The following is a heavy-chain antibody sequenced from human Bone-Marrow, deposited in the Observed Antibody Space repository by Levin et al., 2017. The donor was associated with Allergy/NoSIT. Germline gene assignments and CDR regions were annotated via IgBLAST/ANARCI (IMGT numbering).Heavy chain of an antibody. J-gene: IGHJ4*02. V-gene: IGHV3-33*01. CDR2: IWYDGSNK. CDR3: ARDPVPVSGYYFYYFDY. CDR1: GFTFSSYG. Sequence: GGSLRLSCAASGFTFSSYGMHWVRQAPGKGLEWVAVIWYDGSNKYYADSVKGRFTISRDNSKNTLYLQMNSLRAEDTAVYYCARDPVPVSGYYFYYFDYWGQGTLVTVSS. D-gene: IGHD3-22*01.